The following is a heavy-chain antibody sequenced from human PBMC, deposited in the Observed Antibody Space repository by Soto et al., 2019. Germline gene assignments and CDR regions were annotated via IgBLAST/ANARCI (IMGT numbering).Heavy chain of an antibody. V-gene: IGHV3-30*18. Sequence: PGGSLRLSCAASGFTFSSYGMHWVRQAPGKGLEWVAVISYDGSNKYYADSVKGRFTISRDNSKNTLYLQMNSLRAEDTAVYYYAKKQAGSYGSGAYYYYGMDVWGQGTTVTVSS. CDR3: AKKQAGSYGSGAYYYYGMDV. CDR2: ISYDGSNK. J-gene: IGHJ6*02. D-gene: IGHD3-10*01. CDR1: GFTFSSYG.